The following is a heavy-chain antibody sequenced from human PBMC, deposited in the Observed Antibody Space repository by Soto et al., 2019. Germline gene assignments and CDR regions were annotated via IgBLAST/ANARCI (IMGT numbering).Heavy chain of an antibody. Sequence: QVQLVESGGGVVQPADSLRLSCAASGFMFSGYGMHWLRQAPGKALEWVAVISHDGSEKYYADSVKGRCTVSRDNSNKTLSLQIDSLRAEDTAVYYCAKLVGGVKAIGAPGDWLDPWGQGTLVTVSS. V-gene: IGHV3-30*18. CDR2: ISHDGSEK. CDR3: AKLVGGVKAIGAPGDWLDP. CDR1: GFMFSGYG. D-gene: IGHD3-3*01. J-gene: IGHJ5*02.